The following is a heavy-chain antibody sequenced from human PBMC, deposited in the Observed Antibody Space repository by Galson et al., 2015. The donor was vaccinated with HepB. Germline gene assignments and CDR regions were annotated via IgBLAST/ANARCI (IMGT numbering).Heavy chain of an antibody. CDR3: ARESGRYSSGWSNWFDP. V-gene: IGHV1-18*04. D-gene: IGHD6-19*01. J-gene: IGHJ5*02. CDR2: ISPYNGDT. CDR1: GYTFTNFG. Sequence: SVKVSCKASGYTFTNFGISWVRRAPGQGLEWMGWISPYNGDTRYAQKLQGRVTMTTDTSTRTAYMELRSLRSDDTAVYYCARESGRYSSGWSNWFDPWGQGTLVTVSS.